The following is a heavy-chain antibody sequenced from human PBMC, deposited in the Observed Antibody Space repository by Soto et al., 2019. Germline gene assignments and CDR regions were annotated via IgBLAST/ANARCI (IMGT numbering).Heavy chain of an antibody. J-gene: IGHJ3*02. Sequence: DVQLVESGGGLVQPGRSLRLSCAASGFPFDDYAMQWVRQAPGKGLEWVSGISWNSGSIGYADSVKGRVTISRDNAKNSLYLQMNSLRAEDTALYYCAVIAAAGTEPDAFDIWGQGTMVTVSS. CDR1: GFPFDDYA. D-gene: IGHD6-13*01. V-gene: IGHV3-9*01. CDR3: AVIAAAGTEPDAFDI. CDR2: ISWNSGSI.